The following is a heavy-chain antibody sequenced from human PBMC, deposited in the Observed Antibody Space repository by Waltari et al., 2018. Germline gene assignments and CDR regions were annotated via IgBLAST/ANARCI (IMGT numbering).Heavy chain of an antibody. CDR1: GYTLTDYY. V-gene: IGHV1-69-2*01. D-gene: IGHD1-26*01. CDR3: ATTPARGSSDAFDI. CDR2: VDPEDGET. J-gene: IGHJ3*02. Sequence: ELQLVQSGAEVKKLGVTVKIHCKASGYTLTDYYMHWVQQAPGKGREWLGRVDPEDGETIYAEKIQGRVTITADTSTDTAYMELISLRSEDTAVYYCATTPARGSSDAFDIWGQGTMVTVSS.